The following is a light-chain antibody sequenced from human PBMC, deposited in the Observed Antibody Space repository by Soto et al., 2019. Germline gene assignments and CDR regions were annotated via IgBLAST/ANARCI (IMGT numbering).Light chain of an antibody. CDR1: SRDVGGYNS. J-gene: IGLJ1*01. CDR3: SSYTTGGSYV. CDR2: DVS. Sequence: QSALTQPASVSGSPGLSIAISCTGTSRDVGGYNSVSWYQQQPGKLPKLMIYDVSNRPSGVSNRFSGSKSGNTASLTISGLQAEDEGDYYCSSYTTGGSYVFGTGTKLTVL. V-gene: IGLV2-14*01.